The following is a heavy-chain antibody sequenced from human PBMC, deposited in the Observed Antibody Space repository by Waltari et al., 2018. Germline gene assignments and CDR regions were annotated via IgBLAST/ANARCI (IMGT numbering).Heavy chain of an antibody. J-gene: IGHJ6*02. V-gene: IGHV4-39*01. CDR1: GGSISSSSYY. D-gene: IGHD3-16*01. CDR2: IYYSGST. Sequence: QLQLQESGPGLVKPSETLSLTCTVSGGSISSSSYYWGWIRQPPGKGLEWIGSIYYSGSTYYNPSLKSRVTISVDTSKNQFSLKLSSVTAADTAVYYCARPMITCGGEKSYYYYGMDVWGQGTTVTVSS. CDR3: ARPMITCGGEKSYYYYGMDV.